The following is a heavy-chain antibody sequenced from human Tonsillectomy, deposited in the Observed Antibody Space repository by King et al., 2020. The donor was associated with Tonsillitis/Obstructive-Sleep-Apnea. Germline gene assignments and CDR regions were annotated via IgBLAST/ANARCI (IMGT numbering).Heavy chain of an antibody. J-gene: IGHJ4*02. CDR1: GFTFSSYA. D-gene: IGHD5-12*01. Sequence: VKLVESGGDLVQPGGSLRLSCAAPGFTFSSYAMAWVRQAPGKGLEWVSTISGRGGSTYYADSVKGRFTITRDNSKNTVYLQMSSLRAEDTAVYYCASREGAYDYFDFWGQGTLVTVSS. V-gene: IGHV3-23*04. CDR3: ASREGAYDYFDF. CDR2: ISGRGGST.